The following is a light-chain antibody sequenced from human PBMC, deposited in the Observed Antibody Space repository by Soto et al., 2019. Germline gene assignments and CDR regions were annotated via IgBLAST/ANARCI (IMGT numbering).Light chain of an antibody. J-gene: IGKJ4*02. CDR3: QQYNNWTPLT. CDR2: GAS. Sequence: EIVMTQSPATLSVSPGERATLSCRASQSVSSNLAWYQQKPGQAPRLLIYGASTRATGIPARLSGSGSGAAFTLTIRSLQSKDFAVYYCQQYNNWTPLTFGGGTKVEIK. CDR1: QSVSSN. V-gene: IGKV3-15*01.